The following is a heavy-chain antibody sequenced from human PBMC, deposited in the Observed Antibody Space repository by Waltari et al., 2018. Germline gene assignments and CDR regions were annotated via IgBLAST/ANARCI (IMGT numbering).Heavy chain of an antibody. V-gene: IGHV3-48*04. CDR1: GFTFSSYS. CDR2: ISSSISTI. Sequence: EVQLVESGGGLVQPGGSLRLSCAASGFTFSSYSMNWVRQAPGKGLEWVSYISSSISTIYYADSVKGRFTISRDNAKNSLYLQMNSLRAEDTAVYYCARAPDAFDIWGQGTMVTVSS. CDR3: ARAPDAFDI. J-gene: IGHJ3*02.